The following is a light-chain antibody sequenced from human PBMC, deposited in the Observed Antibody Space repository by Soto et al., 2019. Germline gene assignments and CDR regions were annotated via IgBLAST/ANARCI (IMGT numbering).Light chain of an antibody. J-gene: IGKJ1*01. CDR2: AAS. CDR1: QGIRND. V-gene: IGKV1-6*01. CDR3: QKDYNYPWT. Sequence: AIQMTQSPSSLSASVGDRVTITCRASQGIRNDLGWYQQKPGKAPKLLIYAASSLQNGVPSRFSGSGSGPHFTLTTRSLHPEEFANYYLQKDYNYPWTFCQGTTVEIK.